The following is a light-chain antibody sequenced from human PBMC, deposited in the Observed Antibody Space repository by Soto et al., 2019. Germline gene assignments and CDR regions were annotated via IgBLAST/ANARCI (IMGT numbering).Light chain of an antibody. V-gene: IGKV1-5*01. Sequence: EIQMTQSPATLSASVGDRVTITCRASQSISSWLAWYQQKPGKAPKLLIYDASSLESGVPSRFSGSGSGTEFTLTISRLQPDDFATYYCQQYNSYSGTFGQGTKVEIK. CDR3: QQYNSYSGT. CDR2: DAS. J-gene: IGKJ1*01. CDR1: QSISSW.